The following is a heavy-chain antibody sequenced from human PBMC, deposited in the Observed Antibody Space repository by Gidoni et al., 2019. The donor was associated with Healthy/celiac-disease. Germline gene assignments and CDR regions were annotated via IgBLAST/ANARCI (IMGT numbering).Heavy chain of an antibody. CDR2: IYSGGST. Sequence: LRLSCAASGFTVSSNYMSWVRQAPGKGLAWVSVIYSGGSTYYADSVKGRFTISRDNSKNTLYLQMNSLRAEDTAVYYCARSLWHQLLVYYWGQGTLVTVSS. CDR1: GFTVSSNY. D-gene: IGHD2-2*01. CDR3: ARSLWHQLLVYY. V-gene: IGHV3-66*02. J-gene: IGHJ4*02.